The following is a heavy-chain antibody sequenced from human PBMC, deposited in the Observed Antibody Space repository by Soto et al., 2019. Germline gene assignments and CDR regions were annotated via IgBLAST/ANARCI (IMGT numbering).Heavy chain of an antibody. CDR3: AKDSTVTTSLYFYYYGFDV. V-gene: IGHV3-23*01. CDR2: ISGSGSSS. CDR1: GFPFVSYA. J-gene: IGHJ6*02. Sequence: EVQLLESGGGLGQPGGSLRLSCAASGFPFVSYALGWVRHAPGKGLEWVSTISGSGSSSYYADSVKGRFTISRDSSNSTLYLQMDSLRGEDTAVYYCAKDSTVTTSLYFYYYGFDVWGQGTTVTDSS. D-gene: IGHD4-17*01.